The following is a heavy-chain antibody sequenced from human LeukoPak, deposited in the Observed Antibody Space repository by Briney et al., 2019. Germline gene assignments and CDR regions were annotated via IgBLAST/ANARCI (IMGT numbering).Heavy chain of an antibody. CDR3: ARAGIFALDY. Sequence: SETPSLTCAVYGGSFSGDFWSWIRQSPGKGLEWIGYIYFTGNTNYNPSLKSRVTMSLDSPKNQFSLNLSSVTAADTAVYYCARAGIFALDYWGQGTLVTVSS. CDR2: IYFTGNT. D-gene: IGHD3-3*01. V-gene: IGHV4-34*01. J-gene: IGHJ4*02. CDR1: GGSFSGDF.